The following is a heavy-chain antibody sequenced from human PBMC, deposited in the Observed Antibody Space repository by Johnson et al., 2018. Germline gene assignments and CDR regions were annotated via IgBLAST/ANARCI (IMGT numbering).Heavy chain of an antibody. Sequence: EVQLVESGAEVKKPEESLKISCKASGYSFTSQWIGWVRQMPGKGLEWMGIIYPGDSDTRYRPPFQGQVTISPDKSISTAYLQWSSLKASDTAMYYCAILDIVVVPAAERGAFDIWGQGTMVTVSS. CDR3: AILDIVVVPAAERGAFDI. CDR2: IYPGDSDT. V-gene: IGHV5-51*03. D-gene: IGHD2-2*03. CDR1: GYSFTSQW. J-gene: IGHJ3*02.